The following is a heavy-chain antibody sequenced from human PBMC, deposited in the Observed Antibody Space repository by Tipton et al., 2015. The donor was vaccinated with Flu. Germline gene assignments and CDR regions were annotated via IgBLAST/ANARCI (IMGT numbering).Heavy chain of an antibody. CDR1: GYSISSGYY. J-gene: IGHJ4*02. Sequence: GLVKPSETLFPTCGVSGYSISSGYYWGWIRQPPGKGLEWIGSVSHSGSTYYNPSLKSRVTISIDTFKTQFSLRLSSVTAADTAVYYCVRLTYYYGSGTSDFWGQGTLVTVSS. CDR3: VRLTYYYGSGTSDF. D-gene: IGHD3-10*01. CDR2: VSHSGST. V-gene: IGHV4-38-2*01.